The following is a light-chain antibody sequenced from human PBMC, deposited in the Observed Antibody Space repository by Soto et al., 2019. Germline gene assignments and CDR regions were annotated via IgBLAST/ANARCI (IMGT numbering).Light chain of an antibody. Sequence: DIQMTQSPSTPSASVGDRVTVTCRASQTIGSWLAWYQQKPGRAPKLLIFDASNLESGVLSRFSGNGSGTEFTLTISGLQPDDFASYYCQQYNSYSGMFGQGTKVDIK. CDR3: QQYNSYSGM. J-gene: IGKJ1*01. CDR2: DAS. CDR1: QTIGSW. V-gene: IGKV1-5*01.